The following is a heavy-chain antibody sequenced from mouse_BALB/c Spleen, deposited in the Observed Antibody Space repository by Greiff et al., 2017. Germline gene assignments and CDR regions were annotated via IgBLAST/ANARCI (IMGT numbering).Heavy chain of an antibody. CDR3: TYDYGSAWFAY. V-gene: IGHV1-5*01. Sequence: EVQLQQSGTVLARPGASVKMSCKASGYTFTSYWMHWVKQRPGQGLEWIGAIYPGNSDTSYNQKFKGKAKLTAVTSTSTAYMELSSLTNEDSAVYYCTYDYGSAWFAYWGQGTLVTVSA. CDR2: IYPGNSDT. J-gene: IGHJ3*01. CDR1: GYTFTSYW. D-gene: IGHD2-4*01.